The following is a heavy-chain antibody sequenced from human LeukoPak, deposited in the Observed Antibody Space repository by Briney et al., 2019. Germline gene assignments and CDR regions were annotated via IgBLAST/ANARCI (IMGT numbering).Heavy chain of an antibody. D-gene: IGHD3-9*01. Sequence: GGSLRLSCAASGFTFSDHYMDWVRQAPGKGLEWVSSISGSSSYIYYADSVKGRFTISRDNAKNSLYLQMNSLRAEDTAVYYCARGPLGDILTGYHIDYWGQGTLVTVSS. J-gene: IGHJ4*02. CDR1: GFTFSDHY. V-gene: IGHV3-21*01. CDR2: ISGSSSYI. CDR3: ARGPLGDILTGYHIDY.